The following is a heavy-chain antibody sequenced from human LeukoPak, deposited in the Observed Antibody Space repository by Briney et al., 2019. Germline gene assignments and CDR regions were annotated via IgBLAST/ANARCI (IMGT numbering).Heavy chain of an antibody. V-gene: IGHV3-7*01. CDR1: GFTFTHSW. D-gene: IGHD6-6*01. Sequence: GGSLRLSCAASGFTFTHSWMSWVRQAPGKGLEWVANIKQDGSEKYYVDSVEGRFTISRDNAKNSVSLQMNSLRGEDAAVYYCVRALGSSSADYWGQGTLVTVSS. J-gene: IGHJ4*02. CDR2: IKQDGSEK. CDR3: VRALGSSSADY.